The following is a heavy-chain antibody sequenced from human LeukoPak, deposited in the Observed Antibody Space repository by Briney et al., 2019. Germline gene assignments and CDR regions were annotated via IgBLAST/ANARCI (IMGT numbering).Heavy chain of an antibody. V-gene: IGHV3-23*01. J-gene: IGHJ3*02. CDR2: ISGSGGST. CDR3: ANRLAYCGGDCSDAFDI. Sequence: PGGSLRLSCAASGFTFSSYGMSWVRQAPGKGLEWVSAISGSGGSTYYADSVKGRFTISRDNSKNTLYLQMNSLRAEDTAVYYCANRLAYCGGDCSDAFDIWGQGTMVTVSS. D-gene: IGHD2-21*02. CDR1: GFTFSSYG.